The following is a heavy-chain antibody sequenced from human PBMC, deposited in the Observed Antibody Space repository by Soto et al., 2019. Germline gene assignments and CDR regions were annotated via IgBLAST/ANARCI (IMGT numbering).Heavy chain of an antibody. J-gene: IGHJ5*02. CDR3: ARSIDP. CDR1: GGSISSGGYY. CDR2: IYYSGST. Sequence: QVQLQESGPGLVKPSQTLSLTCTVSGGSISSGGYYWSWIRQHPGKGLEWIGYIYYSGSTYYNPSLKRRVTIAVDTSKNHLSLKLSSVSVAATAVYYCARSIDPWGQGTLVTVSS. V-gene: IGHV4-31*03.